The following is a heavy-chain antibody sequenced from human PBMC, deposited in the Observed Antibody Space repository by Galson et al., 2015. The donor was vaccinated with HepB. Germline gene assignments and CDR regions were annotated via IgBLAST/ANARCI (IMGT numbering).Heavy chain of an antibody. Sequence: SLRLSCAASGFTVSSIYMSWVRQAPGKGLEWVSVIYSGGTTYYADSVKGRFTISRDNAKNSLYLQMNSLRDEDTAVYYCVRAFNGYSYGYGYWGQGTLVTVSS. CDR3: VRAFNGYSYGYGY. V-gene: IGHV3-53*01. CDR2: IYSGGTT. CDR1: GFTVSSIY. D-gene: IGHD5-18*01. J-gene: IGHJ4*02.